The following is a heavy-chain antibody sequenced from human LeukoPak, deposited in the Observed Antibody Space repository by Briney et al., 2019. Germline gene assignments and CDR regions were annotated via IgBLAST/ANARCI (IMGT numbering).Heavy chain of an antibody. CDR2: ISGTGVTT. D-gene: IGHD6-19*01. CDR3: ARAQAVAGTGGFDP. J-gene: IGHJ5*02. Sequence: GGSLRLSCAASGFTFSSYAMSWVRQAPGKGLEWVSSISGTGVTTYYADSVKGRFTISRDNSKSTLYLQMNSLRDEDTAIYYCARAQAVAGTGGFDPWGQGTLVTVSS. V-gene: IGHV3-23*01. CDR1: GFTFSSYA.